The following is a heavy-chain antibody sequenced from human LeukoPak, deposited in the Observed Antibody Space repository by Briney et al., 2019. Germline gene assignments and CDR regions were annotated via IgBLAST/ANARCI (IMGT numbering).Heavy chain of an antibody. CDR3: ARAMVTTRNAMDV. V-gene: IGHV3-74*01. CDR2: INGDGTST. D-gene: IGHD4-17*01. CDR1: GFTFSSYW. J-gene: IGHJ6*02. Sequence: GGSLRLSCAASGFTFSSYWMHLVRQAAGMGLVWVSRINGDGTSTNYADSVKGRFTISRDNAKNTLYLQMNSLRAEDTTVYYCARAMVTTRNAMDVWGQGTTVTVSS.